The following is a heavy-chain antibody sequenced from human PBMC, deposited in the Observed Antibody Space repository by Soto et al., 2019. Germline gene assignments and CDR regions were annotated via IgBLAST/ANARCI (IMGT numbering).Heavy chain of an antibody. D-gene: IGHD2-15*01. Sequence: PGGSLRLSCAASGFTFTNYAMNWVRQAPGEGLEWVSVISGSGESTYYADSVKGRFTISRDNSKNTLYLQMNSLRAEDTAVYFCAKDFGDIVVVVLAPYGMDVWGLGTTVTVSS. CDR2: ISGSGEST. CDR3: AKDFGDIVVVVLAPYGMDV. V-gene: IGHV3-23*01. J-gene: IGHJ6*02. CDR1: GFTFTNYA.